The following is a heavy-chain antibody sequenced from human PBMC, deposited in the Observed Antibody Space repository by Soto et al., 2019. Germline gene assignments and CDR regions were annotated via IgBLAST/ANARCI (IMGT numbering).Heavy chain of an antibody. Sequence: QVTLKESGPVLVKPTETLTLTCTVSGFSLSNARMGVSWIRQPPGKALEWLAHIFSNDEKSYSTSLKSRLTIPKDTSKSQVVLTMTNMDPVGTATYYCARSSSQQLVPSNAFDIWGQGTMVTVSS. V-gene: IGHV2-26*01. CDR3: ARSSSQQLVPSNAFDI. D-gene: IGHD6-13*01. J-gene: IGHJ3*02. CDR2: IFSNDEK. CDR1: GFSLSNARMG.